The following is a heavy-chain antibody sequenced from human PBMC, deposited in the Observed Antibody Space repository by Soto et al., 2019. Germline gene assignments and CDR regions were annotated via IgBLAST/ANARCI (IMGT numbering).Heavy chain of an antibody. V-gene: IGHV3-23*01. CDR1: GFTFSSYA. CDR3: AKDHFPGDSGYDYRY. D-gene: IGHD5-12*01. CDR2: ISGSGGST. J-gene: IGHJ4*02. Sequence: GGSLRLSCAASGFTFSSYAMSWVRQAPGKGLEWVSAISGSGGSTYYADSVKGRFTISRDNSKNTLYLQMNSLRAEDTAVYYCAKDHFPGDSGYDYRYWGQGTLVTVSS.